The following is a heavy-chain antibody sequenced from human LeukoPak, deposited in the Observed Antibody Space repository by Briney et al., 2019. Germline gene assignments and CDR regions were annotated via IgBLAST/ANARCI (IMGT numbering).Heavy chain of an antibody. D-gene: IGHD3-16*01. J-gene: IGHJ4*02. Sequence: GGSLRLSCAASGFTFSSYAMSWVRQAPGKGLEWVSYISSSGSSTLYYADSVKGRFTISRDNAKNSLYLQMNSLRPEDTAVYYCARDLREFGWHHVDYWGQGTLVTVSS. CDR1: GFTFSSYA. CDR3: ARDLREFGWHHVDY. CDR2: ISSSGSSTL. V-gene: IGHV3-48*01.